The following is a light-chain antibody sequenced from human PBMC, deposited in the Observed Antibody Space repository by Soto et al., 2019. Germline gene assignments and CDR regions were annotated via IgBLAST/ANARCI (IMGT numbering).Light chain of an antibody. Sequence: EIVLTQSPGTLSLSPVERATLACMASQSISSDHLAWYQQRPGQSPRLLIYGASSRTTGVPDRFSGSGSGTDFTLTISRLEPEDFAVYYCQHYRSAPFTFGPGTKVDIK. J-gene: IGKJ3*01. CDR2: GAS. CDR3: QHYRSAPFT. V-gene: IGKV3-20*01. CDR1: QSISSDH.